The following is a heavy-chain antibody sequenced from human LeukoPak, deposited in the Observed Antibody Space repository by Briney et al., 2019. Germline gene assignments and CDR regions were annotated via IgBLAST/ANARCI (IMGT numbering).Heavy chain of an antibody. Sequence: SETLSLTCTVSGYSITSGYDWGWIRQPPGKGLEWIASIYYRRTTYYNPSLKSRVTISINTSTNQFSPKLSSVTAADTAVYYCARQKKYYFDYWGQGTLVTVSS. V-gene: IGHV4-38-2*02. J-gene: IGHJ4*02. CDR1: GYSITSGYD. CDR2: IYYRRTT. CDR3: ARQKKYYFDY.